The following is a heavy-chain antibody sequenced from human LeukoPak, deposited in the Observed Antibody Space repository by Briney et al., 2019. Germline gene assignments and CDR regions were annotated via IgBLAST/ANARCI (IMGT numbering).Heavy chain of an antibody. CDR2: ISGSGCST. J-gene: IGHJ4*02. D-gene: IGHD3-22*01. CDR1: GFTFSSYA. CDR3: AKNDTIYYSDSSGYYPFDY. Sequence: GRSLRLSCAASGFTFSSYAMSWVRQAPGKGLDWVSAISGSGCSTYYADSVKGRFTISRDNSKNTLYLQMNSLRAEDTAVYYCAKNDTIYYSDSSGYYPFDYWGQGTLVTVSS. V-gene: IGHV3-23*01.